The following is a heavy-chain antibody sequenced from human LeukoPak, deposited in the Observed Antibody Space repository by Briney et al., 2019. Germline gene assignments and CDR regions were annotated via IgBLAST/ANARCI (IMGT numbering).Heavy chain of an antibody. J-gene: IGHJ4*02. CDR2: INYSGST. CDR1: GGSISSSNYY. CDR3: ARRTSSGWFFDY. Sequence: SETLSLTCTVSGGSISSSNYYWAWIRQPPGKGLEWIGSINYSGSTYYNPSLKSRVTTSVDTSKNQFSLKMSSVTAADTAVYYCARRTSSGWFFDYWGQGTLVTVSS. D-gene: IGHD6-13*01. V-gene: IGHV4-39*01.